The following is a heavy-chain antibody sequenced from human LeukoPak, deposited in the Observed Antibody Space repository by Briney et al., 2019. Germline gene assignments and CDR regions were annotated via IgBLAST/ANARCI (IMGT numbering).Heavy chain of an antibody. D-gene: IGHD4-23*01. J-gene: IGHJ4*02. CDR3: ARGGDYGGKGNFDY. Sequence: PGGSLRLSCAVSGFTFSSYWMHWVRQAPGKGLVWVSRINSDGSSTSYADSVKGRFTISRDNAKNTLYLQMNSLRAEDTAVYYCARGGDYGGKGNFDYWGQGTLVTVSS. CDR1: GFTFSSYW. V-gene: IGHV3-74*01. CDR2: INSDGSST.